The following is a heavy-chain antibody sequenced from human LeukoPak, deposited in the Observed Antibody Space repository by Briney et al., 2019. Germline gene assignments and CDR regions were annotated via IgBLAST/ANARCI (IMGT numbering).Heavy chain of an antibody. D-gene: IGHD6-13*01. CDR2: IWYDGSNK. J-gene: IGHJ4*02. CDR1: GFTFSSYG. Sequence: GGSLRLSCAASGFTFSSYGVHWVRQAPGKGLEWVAVIWYDGSNKYYADSVKGRFTISRDNSKNTLYLQMNSLRAEDTAVYYCARDPWRTDSSSWADFDYWGQGTLVTVSS. CDR3: ARDPWRTDSSSWADFDY. V-gene: IGHV3-33*01.